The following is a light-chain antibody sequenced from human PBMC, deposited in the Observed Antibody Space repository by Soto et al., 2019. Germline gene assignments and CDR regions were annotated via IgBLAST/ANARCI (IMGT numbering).Light chain of an antibody. CDR3: QQYNNWPLT. Sequence: EIVVTQSPATLSVSPGERAPLSCRASQSVGNKVAWYQHKPGQTPRLIIYDISTRAAGVPARFSGSGYGTDFTLTISSLQSEDFAVYYCQQYNNWPLTFGGGTKVDIK. CDR1: QSVGNK. V-gene: IGKV3-15*01. J-gene: IGKJ4*01. CDR2: DIS.